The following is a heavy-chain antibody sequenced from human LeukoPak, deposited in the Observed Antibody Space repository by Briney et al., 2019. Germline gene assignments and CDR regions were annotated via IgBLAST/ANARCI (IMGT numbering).Heavy chain of an antibody. J-gene: IGHJ4*02. V-gene: IGHV3-23*01. Sequence: GGSLRLSCVASGFTFSSYAMSWVRQAPGKGLEWVSAISGSGGSTYYADSVKGRFTISRDNSKNTLYLQMNSLRAEDTAVYYCAKELYYYDSRETCYFDYWGQGTLVTVSS. CDR2: ISGSGGST. CDR3: AKELYYYDSRETCYFDY. CDR1: GFTFSSYA. D-gene: IGHD3-22*01.